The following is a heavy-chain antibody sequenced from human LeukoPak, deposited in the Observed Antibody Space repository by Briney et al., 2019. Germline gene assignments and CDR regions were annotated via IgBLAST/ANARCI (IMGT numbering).Heavy chain of an antibody. CDR3: ATVTGTVGY. Sequence: ASVKVSFKASGYTFTIYDINWVRQAPGQGLEWMGWMNPNSGNTGYAQKFQGRVTMTRNTSISTAYMELSSLRSEDTAVYYCATVTGTVGYWGQGTLVTVSS. D-gene: IGHD2-21*02. J-gene: IGHJ4*02. CDR1: GYTFTIYD. V-gene: IGHV1-8*01. CDR2: MNPNSGNT.